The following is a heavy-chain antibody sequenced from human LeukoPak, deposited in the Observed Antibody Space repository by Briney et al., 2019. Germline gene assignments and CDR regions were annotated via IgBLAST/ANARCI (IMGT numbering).Heavy chain of an antibody. CDR1: GFTFSDYY. CDR2: ISSSGSTI. J-gene: IGHJ6*03. CDR3: ARGTETTYYYYYMDV. Sequence: GGSLRLSCAASGFTFSDYYMSWIRQAPGKGLEWVSYISSSGSTIYYADSVKGRFTISRDNAKNSLYLQMNSLRAEDTAVYYCARGTETTYYYYYMDVWGKGTTVTVSS. D-gene: IGHD1-1*01. V-gene: IGHV3-11*01.